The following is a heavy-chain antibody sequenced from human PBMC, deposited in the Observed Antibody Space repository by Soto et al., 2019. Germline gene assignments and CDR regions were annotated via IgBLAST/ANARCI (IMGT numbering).Heavy chain of an antibody. CDR1: GFSLSADGVG. CDR3: AHAYGGTSWPNDAFDV. J-gene: IGHJ3*01. Sequence: QITLKESGPTLVKPTQTLTLTCTFSGFSLSADGVGVGWIRQPPGKALEWLALIYWDDDKRYRPSLKSRLTITHDPTKNQVVLPMTNMDPADTATYYCAHAYGGTSWPNDAFDVWGQGTVVTVSS. CDR2: IYWDDDK. D-gene: IGHD2-2*01. V-gene: IGHV2-5*02.